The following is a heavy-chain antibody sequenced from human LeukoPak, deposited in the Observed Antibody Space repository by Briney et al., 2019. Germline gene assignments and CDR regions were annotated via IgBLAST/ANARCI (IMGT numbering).Heavy chain of an antibody. CDR3: AREYAWFDP. J-gene: IGHJ5*02. V-gene: IGHV6-1*01. CDR1: GDSVSSNSAA. Sequence: SQTLSLTCDISGDSVSSNSAAWNWIRPSPSRGLEWLGRTYYRSKWFSDYAVSVKSRITINADTSNNQFSLQLNSVTPEDTAVYYCAREYAWFDPWGQGTLVTVSS. D-gene: IGHD2-8*01. CDR2: TYYRSKWFS.